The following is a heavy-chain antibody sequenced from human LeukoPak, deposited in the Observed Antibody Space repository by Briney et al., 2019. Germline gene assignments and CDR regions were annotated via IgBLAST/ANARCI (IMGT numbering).Heavy chain of an antibody. D-gene: IGHD5-18*01. CDR1: GGTFSSYA. J-gene: IGHJ4*02. Sequence: ASVKVSCKASGGTFSSYAISWVRQAPGQGLEWMGWISAYNGNTNYAQKLQGRVTMTTDTSTSTAYMELRSLRSDDTAVYYCARGVGSTWIQLWLKGLYYFDYWGQGTLVTVSS. CDR3: ARGVGSTWIQLWLKGLYYFDY. CDR2: ISAYNGNT. V-gene: IGHV1-18*01.